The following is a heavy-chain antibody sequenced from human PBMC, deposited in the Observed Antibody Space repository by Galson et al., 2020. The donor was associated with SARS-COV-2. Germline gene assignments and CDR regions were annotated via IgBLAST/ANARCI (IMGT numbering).Heavy chain of an antibody. V-gene: IGHV4-31*03. Sequence: SETLSLTCTVSGDSVTSAGYYWSWIRQHPGKGPEWNGYINYSGSTNYSPSLRSRVTISSDASKNQFFLRMSSVTAADTAVYDCARVRGGYVAEYWGPGTVVIVSS. J-gene: IGHJ4*02. CDR2: INYSGST. D-gene: IGHD3-16*01. CDR1: GDSVTSAGYY. CDR3: ARVRGGYVAEY.